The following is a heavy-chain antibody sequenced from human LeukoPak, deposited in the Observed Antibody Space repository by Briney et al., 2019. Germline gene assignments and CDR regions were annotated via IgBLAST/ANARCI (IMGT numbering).Heavy chain of an antibody. J-gene: IGHJ4*02. CDR2: ISGSGGST. CDR1: GFTFSSYA. CDR3: AKIGYYFGSGSYRDIFDY. Sequence: GGSLRLSCAASGFTFSSYAMSWVRQAPGKGLEWVSTISGSGGSTYYADSVKGRFTISRDNSKNTLYLQMNSLRAEDTAVYYCAKIGYYFGSGSYRDIFDYWGQGTLVTVSS. V-gene: IGHV3-23*01. D-gene: IGHD3-10*01.